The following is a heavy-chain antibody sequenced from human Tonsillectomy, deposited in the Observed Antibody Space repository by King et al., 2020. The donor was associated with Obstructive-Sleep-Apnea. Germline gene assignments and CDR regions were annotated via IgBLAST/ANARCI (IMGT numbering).Heavy chain of an antibody. Sequence: VQLQESGPGLVKPSQTLSLTCAVSGGSISSGGYSWSWIRQPPGKGLEWIGCIYYSGSTYYNPSLKSRVTISVDTSKNQFSLKLSSLTAADTAVYYCARERVATLDYWGQGTLVTVSS. CDR1: GGSISSGGYS. J-gene: IGHJ4*02. D-gene: IGHD5-12*01. CDR3: ARERVATLDY. CDR2: IYYSGST. V-gene: IGHV4-30-4*07.